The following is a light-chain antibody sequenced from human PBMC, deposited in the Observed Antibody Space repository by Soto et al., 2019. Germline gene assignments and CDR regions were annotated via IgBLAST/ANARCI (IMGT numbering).Light chain of an antibody. CDR2: EAS. Sequence: DIQLTQSPSTLSAYVGDRVTITCRASQSINGWVAWYQQKPGKAPKVLIYEASTLESGVPSRFSGSGSGTEFSLTISSLQPDDFATYYCQEYNSHLSYTFGQGTKLEIK. J-gene: IGKJ2*01. CDR3: QEYNSHLSYT. V-gene: IGKV1-5*03. CDR1: QSINGW.